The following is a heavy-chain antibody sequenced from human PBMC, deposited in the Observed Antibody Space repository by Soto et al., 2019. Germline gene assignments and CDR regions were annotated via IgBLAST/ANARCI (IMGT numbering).Heavy chain of an antibody. CDR2: ISGSGGST. J-gene: IGHJ6*02. CDR3: AKAGYCISTSCYADYYYGMDV. V-gene: IGHV3-23*01. CDR1: GFTFSSYA. D-gene: IGHD2-2*01. Sequence: GGSLRLSCAASGFTFSSYAMSWVRQAPGKGLEWVSAISGSGGSTYYADSVKGRFTISRDNSKNTLYLQMNSLRAEDTAVYYCAKAGYCISTSCYADYYYGMDVWGQGTTVTVSS.